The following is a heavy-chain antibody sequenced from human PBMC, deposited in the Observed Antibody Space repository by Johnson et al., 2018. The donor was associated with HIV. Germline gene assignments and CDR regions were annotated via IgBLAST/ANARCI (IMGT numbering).Heavy chain of an antibody. CDR2: ISSNGGST. J-gene: IGHJ3*02. CDR1: GFTFSSYA. V-gene: IGHV3-64*04. D-gene: IGHD6-6*01. CDR3: ARGGQLVAFDI. Sequence: QVQLVESGGGLVQPGGSLRLSCAASGFTFSSYAMHWVRQAPGKGLEYVSAISSNGGSTYYANSVKGRFTISRDNSKNTLYLQMNSLRAEDTAVYYCARGGQLVAFDIWGQGTMVTVSS.